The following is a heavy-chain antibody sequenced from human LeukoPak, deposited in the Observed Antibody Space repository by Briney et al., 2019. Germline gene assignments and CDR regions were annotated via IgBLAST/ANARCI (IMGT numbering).Heavy chain of an antibody. D-gene: IGHD6-19*01. CDR1: GFTFDDYA. Sequence: PGGSLRLSCGASGFTFDDYAMHWVRQAPGKGLEWVSGISWNSGSIGYADSVKGRFTISRDNAKNSLYLQMNSLRAEDMALYYCAKSESSGWPIDAFDIWGQGTMVTVS. V-gene: IGHV3-9*03. CDR3: AKSESSGWPIDAFDI. CDR2: ISWNSGSI. J-gene: IGHJ3*02.